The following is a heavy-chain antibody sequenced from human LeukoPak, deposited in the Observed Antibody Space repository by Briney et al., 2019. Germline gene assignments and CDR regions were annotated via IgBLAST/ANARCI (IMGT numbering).Heavy chain of an antibody. J-gene: IGHJ3*02. CDR1: GFIFSNGA. CDR3: AKESWYGFAFDI. Sequence: GGSLRLSCAASGFIFSNGAMHWVRQAPGKGLEWVAFIWFDGSNKHYADSVKGRFTISRDNSEDTLYLQMNSLRAEDTAVYYCAKESWYGFAFDIWGQGTMVTVSS. V-gene: IGHV3-30*02. CDR2: IWFDGSNK. D-gene: IGHD6-13*01.